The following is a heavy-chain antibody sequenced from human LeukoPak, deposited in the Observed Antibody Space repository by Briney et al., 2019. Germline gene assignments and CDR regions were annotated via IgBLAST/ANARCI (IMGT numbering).Heavy chain of an antibody. D-gene: IGHD6-19*01. J-gene: IGHJ4*02. CDR2: IYYSGST. Sequence: PSQTLSLTCTVSGGSISSGDYYCSWIRQPPGKGLEWIGYIYYSGSTYYNPSLKSRVTISVDTSKNQLSLKLSSVTAADTAVYYCARYQQWLAFDYWGQGTLVTVSS. V-gene: IGHV4-30-4*01. CDR3: ARYQQWLAFDY. CDR1: GGSISSGDYY.